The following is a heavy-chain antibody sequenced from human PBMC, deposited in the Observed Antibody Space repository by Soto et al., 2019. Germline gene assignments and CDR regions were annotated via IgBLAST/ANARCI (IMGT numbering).Heavy chain of an antibody. CDR2: IWDDGKNK. CDR1: GFTLSRYD. J-gene: IGHJ3*01. D-gene: IGHD3-16*02. CDR3: ARERQTATTYRWVTFDL. V-gene: IGHV3-33*01. Sequence: QVKLVESGGGLVQPGRSLRLSCAAAGFTLSRYDMHWVRQAPGKGLEWVPVIWDDGKNKYYGESVKGRFSMSSDNTKNTLYLQMDGLKAADKAGYYCARERQTATTYRWVTFDLWGQGTMVTVSS.